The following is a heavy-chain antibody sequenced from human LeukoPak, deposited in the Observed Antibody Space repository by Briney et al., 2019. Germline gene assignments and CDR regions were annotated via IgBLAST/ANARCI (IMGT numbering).Heavy chain of an antibody. CDR3: AKDPEGTPNNWFDP. V-gene: IGHV3-9*01. CDR1: GFKFDDYA. J-gene: IGHJ5*02. CDR2: ISWNSGSI. Sequence: PGRSLSLSCAASGFKFDDYAMHWVRQAPGKGLEWVSGISWNSGSIGYADSVKGRFTISRDNAKNSLYLQMNSLRAEDTALYYCAKDPEGTPNNWFDPWGQGTLVTVSS. D-gene: IGHD2-15*01.